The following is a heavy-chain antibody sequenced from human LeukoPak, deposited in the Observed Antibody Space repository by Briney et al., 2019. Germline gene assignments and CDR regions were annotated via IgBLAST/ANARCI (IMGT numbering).Heavy chain of an antibody. J-gene: IGHJ4*02. D-gene: IGHD1-26*01. Sequence: ASVKVSCKASGYTFTGYYMHWVRQAPGQGLEWMGWIIPNSGGTNYAQKFQGRVTMTRETAISTAYMELSRLRSDDTAVYYWAFSVVATMGFKYWGEGTLLTV. CDR3: AFSVVATMGFKY. V-gene: IGHV1-2*02. CDR1: GYTFTGYY. CDR2: IIPNSGGT.